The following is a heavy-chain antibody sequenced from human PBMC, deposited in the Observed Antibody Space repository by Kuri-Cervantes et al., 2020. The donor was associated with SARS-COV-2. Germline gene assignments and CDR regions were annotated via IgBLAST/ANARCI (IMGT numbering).Heavy chain of an antibody. V-gene: IGHV3-23*01. CDR2: ISGSGGST. CDR3: AKGHYYYYYMDV. J-gene: IGHJ6*03. CDR1: GFTFSSYA. Sequence: GESLKISCAASGFTFSSYAMHWVRQAPGKGLEWVSAISGSGGSTYYADSVKGRFTISRDNSKNTLYLQMNSLRAEDTAVYYCAKGHYYYYYMDVWGKGTTVTVSS.